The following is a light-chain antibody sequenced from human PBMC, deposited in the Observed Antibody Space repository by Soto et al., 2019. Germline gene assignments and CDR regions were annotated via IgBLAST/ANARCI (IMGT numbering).Light chain of an antibody. V-gene: IGKV1-5*03. CDR1: QSISSW. J-gene: IGKJ2*01. CDR3: QHLVS. CDR2: KAS. Sequence: DIQLTQSPSALSASVGDRVTVTCRASQSISSWLAWYQQKPGKAPKLLIHKASNLQIGVPSRFNGSGSGTDFTPTISTLHPDDFATYYCQHLVSFGQGTKLEIK.